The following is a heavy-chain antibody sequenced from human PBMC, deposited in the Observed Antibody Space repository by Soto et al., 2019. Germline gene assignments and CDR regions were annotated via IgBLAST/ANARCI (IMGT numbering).Heavy chain of an antibody. CDR2: ISSSASHI. V-gene: IGHV3-21*01. J-gene: IGHJ5*02. Sequence: GGSLRLSFAATGFTFDDYTMHCVRQAPGKGLEWVSSISSSASHINYADSVKGRFTISRDNAKKSLYLQMNSLRAEDTAVYYCARGYTGYCSGGTCYWFDPWGQGT. D-gene: IGHD2-15*01. CDR3: ARGYTGYCSGGTCYWFDP. CDR1: GFTFDDYT.